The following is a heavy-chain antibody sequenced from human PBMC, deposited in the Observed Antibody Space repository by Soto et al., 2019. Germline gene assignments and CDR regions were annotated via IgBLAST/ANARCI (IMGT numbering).Heavy chain of an antibody. Sequence: QVQLQESGPGLVKPSETLSLTCTVSGGSVSSGAYYWSWIRQPPGKGLEWIGHIYYTGSTNYNPSLKSRITISLDTSKNHFSLQLTSATAADTAVYYCARWSSEHLADLDYYYYYGMDVWGPGTTVTVSS. J-gene: IGHJ6*02. V-gene: IGHV4-61*03. D-gene: IGHD3-10*01. CDR2: IYYTGST. CDR3: ARWSSEHLADLDYYYYYGMDV. CDR1: GGSVSSGAYY.